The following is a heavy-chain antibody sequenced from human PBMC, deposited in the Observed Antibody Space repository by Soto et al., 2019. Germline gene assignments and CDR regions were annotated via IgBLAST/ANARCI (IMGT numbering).Heavy chain of an antibody. D-gene: IGHD6-19*01. CDR2: ISHDDGVNK. CDR1: GFTFSSYT. J-gene: IGHJ4*02. CDR3: ARSIAVAGTPEFDY. V-gene: IGHV3-30-3*01. Sequence: QVQLVESGGGVVQPGRSLRLSCAASGFTFSSYTMHWVRQAPGKGLEWVALISHDDGVNKYYAESVKGRFTISRDNSKNTLYLQMNSLRAEDTAVYYCARSIAVAGTPEFDYWGQGALVTVSS.